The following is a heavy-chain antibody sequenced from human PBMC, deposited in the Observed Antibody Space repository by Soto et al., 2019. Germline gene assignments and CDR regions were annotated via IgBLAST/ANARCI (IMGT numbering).Heavy chain of an antibody. D-gene: IGHD6-13*01. V-gene: IGHV5-51*01. J-gene: IGHJ3*02. CDR3: AAGYTTGLDAFDI. CDR2: IFPGDSGT. Sequence: GESLKISCQGSGYNFANYWIGGVRPMPGKGLEWRGMIFPGDSGTKNSPSLQGHITMSVDNSDSSAYLQWRSLKASDTAMYYCAAGYTTGLDAFDIWGQGTMVTVSS. CDR1: GYNFANYW.